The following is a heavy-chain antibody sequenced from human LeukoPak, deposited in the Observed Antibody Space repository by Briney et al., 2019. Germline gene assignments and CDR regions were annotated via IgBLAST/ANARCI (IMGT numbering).Heavy chain of an antibody. CDR1: GFTFSSYA. CDR3: AREAFGQIWFDY. V-gene: IGHV3-30-3*01. D-gene: IGHD5-18*01. CDR2: ISYDGSNK. Sequence: GGSLRLSCAASGFTFSSYAMHWVRQAPGKGLEWVAVISYDGSNKYYADSVKGRFTISRDNSKNTLYLQMNSLRAEDTAVYYCAREAFGQIWFDYWGQGTLVTVSS. J-gene: IGHJ4*02.